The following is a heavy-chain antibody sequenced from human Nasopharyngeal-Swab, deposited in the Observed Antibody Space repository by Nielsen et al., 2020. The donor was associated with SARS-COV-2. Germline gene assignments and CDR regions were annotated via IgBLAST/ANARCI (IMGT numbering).Heavy chain of an antibody. D-gene: IGHD5-24*01. Sequence: RQAPGKGLEWIGYIYYSGSTNYNPSLKSRVTISVDTSKNQFSLKLSSVTAADTAVYYCARERTDSYNVSFDPYNWFDPWGQGTLVTVSS. CDR2: IYYSGST. V-gene: IGHV4-59*01. J-gene: IGHJ5*02. CDR3: ARERTDSYNVSFDPYNWFDP.